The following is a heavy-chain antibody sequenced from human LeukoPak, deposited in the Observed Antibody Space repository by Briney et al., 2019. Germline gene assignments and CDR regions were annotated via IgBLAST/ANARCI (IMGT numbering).Heavy chain of an antibody. V-gene: IGHV1-18*01. CDR3: AREPYYDILTGYYNPFDY. J-gene: IGHJ4*02. CDR2: ISAYNGNT. D-gene: IGHD3-9*01. Sequence: ASVKVSCKASGYTFISYGISWVRQAPGQGLEWMGWISAYNGNTNYAQKLQGRVTMTTDTSTSTAYMELRSLRSDDTAVYYCAREPYYDILTGYYNPFDYWGQGTLVTVSS. CDR1: GYTFISYG.